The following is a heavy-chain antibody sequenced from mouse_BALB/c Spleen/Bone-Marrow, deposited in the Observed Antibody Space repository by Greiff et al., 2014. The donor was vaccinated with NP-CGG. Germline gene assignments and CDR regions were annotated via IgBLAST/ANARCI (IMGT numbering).Heavy chain of an antibody. V-gene: IGHV14-3*02. CDR2: IDPANGNT. CDR3: ARGNYYFDY. Sequence: EVQRVESGAELVKPGASVKLSCTASGFNIKDTYMHWVKQRPKQGLEWIGRIDPANGNTKFDPKFQGKATITADTSSNTAYLQLSSLTSEDTAVYYCARGNYYFDYWGQGTTLTVPS. CDR1: GFNIKDTY. D-gene: IGHD2-1*01. J-gene: IGHJ2*01.